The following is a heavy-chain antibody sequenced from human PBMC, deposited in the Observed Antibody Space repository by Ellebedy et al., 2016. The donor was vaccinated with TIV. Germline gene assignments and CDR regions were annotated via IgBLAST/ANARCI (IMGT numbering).Heavy chain of an antibody. CDR1: GGTFNNYA. D-gene: IGHD4/OR15-4a*01. V-gene: IGHV1-69*13. J-gene: IGHJ2*01. Sequence: AASVKVSCKASGGTFNNYAISWVRQVPGQGLEWVGGIIPIFGIPNSAQKFQGRVTITADESTSTAYMELSSLRSDDTAVYYCARDSGANFLGLSFGLWGRGTLVTVSS. CDR2: IIPIFGIP. CDR3: ARDSGANFLGLSFGL.